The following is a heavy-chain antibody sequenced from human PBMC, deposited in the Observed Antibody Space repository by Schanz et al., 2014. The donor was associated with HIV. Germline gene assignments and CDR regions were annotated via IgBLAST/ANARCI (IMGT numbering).Heavy chain of an antibody. V-gene: IGHV3-NL1*01. Sequence: VLLVESGGGVVQPGRSLRLSCAASGYSFSTYGMYWVRQAPGKGLEWVSIIYSAGTTYYTDSVKGRFTISRDNSKNTLYLQMNSLGAEDTAVYYCAKVAIHSSGWLPFDYWGQGTLVTVSS. J-gene: IGHJ4*02. CDR1: GYSFSTYG. CDR3: AKVAIHSSGWLPFDY. D-gene: IGHD6-19*01. CDR2: IYSAGTT.